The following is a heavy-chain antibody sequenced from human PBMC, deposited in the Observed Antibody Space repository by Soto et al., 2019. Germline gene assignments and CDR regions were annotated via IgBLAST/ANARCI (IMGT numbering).Heavy chain of an antibody. V-gene: IGHV1-46*01. CDR1: GYTFTSYY. D-gene: IGHD2-21*02. J-gene: IGHJ3*02. CDR3: ARQETHIVVVTAGAFDI. CDR2: INPSGGST. Sequence: GASVKVSCKASGYTFTSYYTHWVRQAPGQGLEWMGIINPSGGSTSYAQKFQGRVTMTRDTSTSTVYMELSSLRSEDTAVYYCARQETHIVVVTAGAFDIWGQGTMVTVS.